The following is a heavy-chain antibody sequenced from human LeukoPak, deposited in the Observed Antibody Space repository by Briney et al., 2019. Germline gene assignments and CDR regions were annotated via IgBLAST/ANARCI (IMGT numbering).Heavy chain of an antibody. CDR3: ARGSERDTMRYCFGP. D-gene: IGHD5-24*01. CDR2: ISYSSSDI. CDR1: GFTFSDYG. V-gene: IGHV3-23*01. J-gene: IGHJ5*02. Sequence: GGSLRLSCAVSGFTFSDYGMRWGRQAPGKGLEWVSSISYSSSDIYYSDSVKGRFTISRDNSKNTLYLQMNSLRVEDTAVYYCARGSERDTMRYCFGPWGQGALVTVSS.